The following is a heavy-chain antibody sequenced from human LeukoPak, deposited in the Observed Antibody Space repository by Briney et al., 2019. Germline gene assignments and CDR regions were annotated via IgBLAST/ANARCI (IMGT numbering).Heavy chain of an antibody. J-gene: IGHJ4*02. V-gene: IGHV3-30*18. CDR3: AKGYPPMTTVTLPFDY. CDR1: GFTFSTYG. Sequence: GGSLRLSCAVSGFTFSTYGIHWVPQAPGKGLEWVELISYDGSTVYYADSVKGRFTISRDNSKNTLFLQMNSLRAEDTAVYYCAKGYPPMTTVTLPFDYWGQGTLVTVSS. D-gene: IGHD4-17*01. CDR2: ISYDGSTV.